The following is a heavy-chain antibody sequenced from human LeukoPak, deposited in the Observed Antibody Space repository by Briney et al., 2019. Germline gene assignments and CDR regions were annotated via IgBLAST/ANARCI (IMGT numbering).Heavy chain of an antibody. D-gene: IGHD2-2*01. CDR2: IIPILGIA. V-gene: IGHV1-69*04. CDR1: GGTFSSYA. Sequence: ASVKVSCKASGGTFSSYAISWVRQAPGQGLEWMGRIIPILGIANYAQKFQGRVTITADESTSTAYMELSSLRSEDAAVYYCARGAGATVVVPAAIGYWGQGTLVTVSS. J-gene: IGHJ4*02. CDR3: ARGAGATVVVPAAIGY.